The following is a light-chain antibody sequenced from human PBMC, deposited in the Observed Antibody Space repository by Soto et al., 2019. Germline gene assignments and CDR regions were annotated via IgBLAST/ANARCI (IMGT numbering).Light chain of an antibody. CDR2: GQX. Sequence: ELNQSPGTVSLSQGQRATLPCRASQGVRSSYSAWYRHRPGQAPRILXXGQXSRATDIPERFIGSGSGKDFTLTISRLEPEDFAVYYCRQFGGSPTCAFGQGTKVDIK. CDR1: QGVRSSY. J-gene: IGKJ2*02. CDR3: RQFGGSPTCA. V-gene: IGKV3-20*01.